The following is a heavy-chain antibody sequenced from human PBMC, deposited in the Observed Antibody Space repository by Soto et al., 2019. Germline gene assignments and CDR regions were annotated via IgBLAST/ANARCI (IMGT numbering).Heavy chain of an antibody. CDR1: GFTVSSNY. Sequence: GGSLRLSCAASGFTVSSNYMSWVRQAPGKGLEWVSVIYSGGSTYYADSVKGRFTISRDNSKNTRDLQMNSLRAEDTAVYYCASFPQIAVAENDAFDIWGQGTMGTVSS. V-gene: IGHV3-53*01. D-gene: IGHD6-19*01. J-gene: IGHJ3*02. CDR3: ASFPQIAVAENDAFDI. CDR2: IYSGGST.